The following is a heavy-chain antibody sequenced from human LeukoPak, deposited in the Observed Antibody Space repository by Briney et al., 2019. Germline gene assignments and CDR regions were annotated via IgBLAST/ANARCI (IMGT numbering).Heavy chain of an antibody. J-gene: IGHJ4*02. D-gene: IGHD5-12*01. CDR2: ISYDGSNK. V-gene: IGHV3-30-3*01. CDR3: ARDHGYAFDY. CDR1: GFTFSSYA. Sequence: PGGSLRLSCAASGFTFSSYAMHWVRQAPGKGLEWVAVISYDGSNKYYADSVKGRFTISRDDAKNSLYLQMNSLRDEDTAVYYCARDHGYAFDYWGQGTLVTVSS.